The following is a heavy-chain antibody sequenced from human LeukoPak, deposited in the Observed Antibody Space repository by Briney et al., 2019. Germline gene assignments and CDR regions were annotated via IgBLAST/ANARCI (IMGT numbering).Heavy chain of an antibody. CDR3: ARSVEYSSSSPGY. CDR2: IYTSGST. V-gene: IGHV4-4*09. D-gene: IGHD6-6*01. Sequence: SETLSLTCTVSGGSISSYYWSWLRQPPGKGLEGIGYIYTSGSTNYNPSLKSRVTISVDTSKNQFSLKLGSVTAADTAVYYCARSVEYSSSSPGYWGQGTLVTVSS. J-gene: IGHJ4*02. CDR1: GGSISSYY.